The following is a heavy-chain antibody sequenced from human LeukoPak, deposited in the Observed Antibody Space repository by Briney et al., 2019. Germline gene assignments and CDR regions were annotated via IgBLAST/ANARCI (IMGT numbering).Heavy chain of an antibody. CDR2: ISSSSSYI. CDR3: ARDLRIGYGMDV. J-gene: IGHJ6*02. V-gene: IGHV3-21*01. D-gene: IGHD3-16*02. CDR1: GFTFSSYS. Sequence: GGSLRLSCAASGFTFSSYSMNWVRRAPGKGLEWVSSISSSSSYIYYADSVKGRFTISRDNAKNSLYLQMNSLRAEDTAVYYCARDLRIGYGMDVWGQGTTVTVSS.